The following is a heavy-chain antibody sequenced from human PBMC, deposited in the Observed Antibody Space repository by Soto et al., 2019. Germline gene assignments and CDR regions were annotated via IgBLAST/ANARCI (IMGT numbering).Heavy chain of an antibody. CDR3: ARGQYYYGSGSYYVPHRYYYYGMDV. J-gene: IGHJ6*02. V-gene: IGHV3-21*06. CDR1: GFTFTRYS. D-gene: IGHD3-10*01. Sequence: PGGSLRLSCAASGFTFTRYSMNWVRQAPGKGLEWVSSISSTTNYIYYGDSMKGRFTISRDNAKNSLYLEMNSLRAEDTAVYYCARGQYYYGSGSYYVPHRYYYYGMDVWGQGTTVTVSS. CDR2: ISSTTNYI.